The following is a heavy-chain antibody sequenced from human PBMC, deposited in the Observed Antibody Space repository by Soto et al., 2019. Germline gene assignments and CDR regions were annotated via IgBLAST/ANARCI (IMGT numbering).Heavy chain of an antibody. CDR1: GHTFTGHH. V-gene: IGHV1-2*02. J-gene: IGHJ4*02. CDR2: IDLDNDNR. Sequence: QVQLVQSGAEVKKPGASVKVSCKASGHTFTGHHMHWVRQAPGQGLEWMGYIDLDNDNRASAQKFQGRVTTTRDTSITTAYMELSGLRSDDTAVYYCGLEPTGTGGFDYWGQGPLVTVSS. D-gene: IGHD7-27*01. CDR3: GLEPTGTGGFDY.